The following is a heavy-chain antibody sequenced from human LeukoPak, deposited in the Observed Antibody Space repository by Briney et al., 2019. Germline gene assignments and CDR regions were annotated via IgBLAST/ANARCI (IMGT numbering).Heavy chain of an antibody. D-gene: IGHD3-10*01. CDR2: IIPLFGTA. V-gene: IGHV1-69*13. Sequence: SVKVSCKASGGSFSSHAISWVRQAPGQGLEWMGGIIPLFGTANYAQKFLGRVTITADESTTTTYMELTSLKSEDTAVYYCAREWAGYGSGSYYYYWDQGTLVTVSS. J-gene: IGHJ4*02. CDR1: GGSFSSHA. CDR3: AREWAGYGSGSYYYY.